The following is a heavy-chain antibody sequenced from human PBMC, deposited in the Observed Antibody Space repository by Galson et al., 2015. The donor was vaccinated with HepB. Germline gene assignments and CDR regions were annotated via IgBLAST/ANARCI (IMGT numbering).Heavy chain of an antibody. CDR3: ARVPGYSSSSPPLDY. Sequence: SLRLSCAASGFTFSSYGMHWVRQAPGKGLEWVAVIWYDGSNKYYADSVKGRFTISRDNSTNTLYLQMNSLRAEDTALYYCARVPGYSSSSPPLDYWGQGTLVTVSS. CDR2: IWYDGSNK. V-gene: IGHV3-33*01. CDR1: GFTFSSYG. D-gene: IGHD6-6*01. J-gene: IGHJ4*02.